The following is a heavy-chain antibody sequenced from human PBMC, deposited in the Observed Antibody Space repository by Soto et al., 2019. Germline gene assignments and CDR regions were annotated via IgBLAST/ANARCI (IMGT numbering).Heavy chain of an antibody. CDR2: IYHSGTT. CDR1: GGSIFNNNW. V-gene: IGHV4-38-2*02. D-gene: IGHD3-3*01. CDR3: ARTDHVGYYPY. Sequence: SDPLSLTCTVSGGSIFNNNWWARSRQSPGKGLVWIGSIYHSGTTYYGPSLESRATISLDTSQSRFALMLSSVTAADSAVYYCARTDHVGYYPYCGQGTLVTVS. J-gene: IGHJ4*02.